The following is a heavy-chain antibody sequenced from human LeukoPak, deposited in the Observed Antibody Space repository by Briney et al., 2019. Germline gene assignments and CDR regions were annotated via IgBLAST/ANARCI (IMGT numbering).Heavy chain of an antibody. CDR3: ARSSSWYDAFDI. V-gene: IGHV3-66*01. J-gene: IGHJ4*02. CDR2: IYSGDST. D-gene: IGHD6-13*01. CDR1: GFTVSSNY. Sequence: GGSLRLSCAASGFTVSSNYMSWVRQAPGKGLEWVSVIYSGDSTYYADSMKGRFTVSRDNSKNTLYLQMNSLRAEDTAVYYCARSSSWYDAFDIWGQGTLVTVSS.